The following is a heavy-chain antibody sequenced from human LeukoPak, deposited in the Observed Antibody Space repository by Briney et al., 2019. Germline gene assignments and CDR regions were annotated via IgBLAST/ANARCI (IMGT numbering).Heavy chain of an antibody. D-gene: IGHD4-17*01. Sequence: GASLRLSCAASGFTFSSYAMSWVRQAPGKGLEWVSAISGSGGSTYYADSVKGRFTISRDNSKNTLYLQMNSLRAEDTAVYCCAKHVTVATPPFDYWGQGTLVTVSS. CDR1: GFTFSSYA. V-gene: IGHV3-23*01. CDR2: ISGSGGST. J-gene: IGHJ4*02. CDR3: AKHVTVATPPFDY.